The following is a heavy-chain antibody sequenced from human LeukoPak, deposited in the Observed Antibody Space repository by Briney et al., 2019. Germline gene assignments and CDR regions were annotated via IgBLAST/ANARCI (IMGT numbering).Heavy chain of an antibody. Sequence: PGGSLRLSCAASGFTFSDYYMAWTRQAPGKGLEWVSYINHRGSSMYYADSVKGRFTISRDNAKNSLYLQMNGLRAEDTAVYFCARRFGRGVMFYWGQGTLVTVSS. CDR3: ARRFGRGVMFY. CDR1: GFTFSDYY. CDR2: INHRGSSM. V-gene: IGHV3-11*01. J-gene: IGHJ4*02. D-gene: IGHD3-10*01.